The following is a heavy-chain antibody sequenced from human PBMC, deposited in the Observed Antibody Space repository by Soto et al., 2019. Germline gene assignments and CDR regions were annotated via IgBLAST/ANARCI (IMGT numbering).Heavy chain of an antibody. CDR1: SGSVSNSNW. V-gene: IGHV4-4*02. D-gene: IGHD6-13*01. Sequence: SETLSLTCVFSSGSVSNSNWWSWIRQPPGKGLEWIGEIYHTGTTNYNPSLKSRVTMSVDKSKNQFSLNLTSVTAADTAVYYCAKDSRYANSWAVGHYFEYWVQGT. CDR3: AKDSRYANSWAVGHYFEY. J-gene: IGHJ4*02. CDR2: IYHTGTT.